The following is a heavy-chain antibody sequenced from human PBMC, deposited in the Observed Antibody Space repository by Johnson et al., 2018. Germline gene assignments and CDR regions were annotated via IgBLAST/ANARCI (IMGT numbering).Heavy chain of an antibody. V-gene: IGHV3-53*01. CDR3: AKDILYGSGSYHAFDI. CDR1: GLTVSNNY. D-gene: IGHD3-10*01. Sequence: VQLVESGGGLIQPGGSLRLSCAASGLTVSNNYMNWVRQAPGKGLQWVSIIYSDGSTYYADSVKGRFTISRDNSKNTLYLQMNSLRAEDTALYYCAKDILYGSGSYHAFDIWGQGTMVTVSS. CDR2: IYSDGST. J-gene: IGHJ3*02.